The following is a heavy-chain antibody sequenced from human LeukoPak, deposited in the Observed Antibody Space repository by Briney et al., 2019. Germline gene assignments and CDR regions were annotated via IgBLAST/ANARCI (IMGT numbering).Heavy chain of an antibody. V-gene: IGHV4-34*01. CDR3: ARGLWFAVPGAFDF. D-gene: IGHD3-10*01. CDR1: GGSFSGYY. J-gene: IGHJ3*01. Sequence: SETLSLTCAVYGGSFSGYYWSWIRQPPGKGLEWIGEINHSGSTNYNPSLKSRVTISVDTSKNQFSLKLTSVAAADTAMYYCARGLWFAVPGAFDFWGQGTMVTVSS. CDR2: INHSGST.